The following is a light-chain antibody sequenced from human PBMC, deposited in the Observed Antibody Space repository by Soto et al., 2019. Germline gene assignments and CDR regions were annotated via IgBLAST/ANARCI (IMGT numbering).Light chain of an antibody. Sequence: QSALTQPASVSGSPGQSITISCTGSSSDIGAHDYVSWFQQHPGKAPKVMIYEVNNRPSGVSTRCSGSKSGNTASLTISGRQAEDEADYYCSSYISSTTRVVFGGGTKLTVL. CDR3: SSYISSTTRVV. V-gene: IGLV2-14*03. J-gene: IGLJ2*01. CDR1: SSDIGAHDY. CDR2: EVN.